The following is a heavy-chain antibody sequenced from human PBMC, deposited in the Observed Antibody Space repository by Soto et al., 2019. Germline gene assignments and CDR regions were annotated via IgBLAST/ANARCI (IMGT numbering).Heavy chain of an antibody. Sequence: SETLSLTCTVSGGSISSYYWSWIRQPPGKGLEWIGYIYYSGSTNYNPSLKSRVTISVDTSKNQFSLKLSSVTAADTAVYHCARHYPAAGTLWFDPWGQGTLVTVPQ. CDR3: ARHYPAAGTLWFDP. D-gene: IGHD6-13*01. CDR1: GGSISSYY. J-gene: IGHJ5*02. CDR2: IYYSGST. V-gene: IGHV4-59*08.